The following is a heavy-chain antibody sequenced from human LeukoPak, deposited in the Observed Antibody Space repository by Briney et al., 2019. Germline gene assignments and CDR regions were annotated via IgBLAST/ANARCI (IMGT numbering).Heavy chain of an antibody. CDR3: ARVPLIEDYYMDV. CDR1: GGSISSYY. J-gene: IGHJ6*03. CDR2: IYYSGST. V-gene: IGHV4-59*01. Sequence: PSETLSLTCTVSGGSISSYYWSWIRQPPGKGLEWIGYIYYSGSTNYNPSLKSRVTISVDMSKNQFSLKLSSVTAADTAVYYCARVPLIEDYYMDVWGKGTTVTISS. D-gene: IGHD2-8*01.